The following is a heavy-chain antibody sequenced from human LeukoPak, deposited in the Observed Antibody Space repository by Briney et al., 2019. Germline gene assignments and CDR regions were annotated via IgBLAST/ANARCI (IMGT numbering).Heavy chain of an antibody. CDR3: AKDSSSSNYYYGLDV. CDR2: ISPTGEGT. V-gene: IGHV3-23*01. CDR1: GFAFSNTG. D-gene: IGHD6-13*01. Sequence: GGSLRLSCAASGFAFSNTGMTWVRQAPGRGLEWVSTISPTGEGTHYADSVKGRFTISRDNSKNTLYLQMNSLRGDDTGMYFCAKDSSSSNYYYGLDVWGQGTSVTVSS. J-gene: IGHJ6*02.